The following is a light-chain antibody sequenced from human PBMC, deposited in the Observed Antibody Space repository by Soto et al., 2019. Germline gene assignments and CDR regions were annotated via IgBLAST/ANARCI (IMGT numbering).Light chain of an antibody. Sequence: NFMLTQPHSVSESPGKTVTISCTRSSGSIASNYVQWYQQRPGSAPTTVIYEDNQRPSGVPDRFSGSIDSSSNSASLTISGLKTADEADYSCQSYDSSNQVFGGGTKLTVL. CDR1: SGSIASNY. CDR3: QSYDSSNQV. J-gene: IGLJ3*02. V-gene: IGLV6-57*03. CDR2: EDN.